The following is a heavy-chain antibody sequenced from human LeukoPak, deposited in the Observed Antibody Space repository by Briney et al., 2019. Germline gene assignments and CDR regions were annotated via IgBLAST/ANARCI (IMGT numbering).Heavy chain of an antibody. CDR3: TRANYGDYGLNWFDP. CDR1: GFTFGDYA. CDR2: IRSKAYGGTT. J-gene: IGHJ5*02. Sequence: PGRSLRLSCTASGFTFGDYAMSWFRQAPGKGLEWVGFIRSKAYGGTTEYAASVKGRFTISRDDSKSIAYLQMNSLKTEDTAVYYRTRANYGDYGLNWFDPWGQGTLFTVSS. V-gene: IGHV3-49*03. D-gene: IGHD4-17*01.